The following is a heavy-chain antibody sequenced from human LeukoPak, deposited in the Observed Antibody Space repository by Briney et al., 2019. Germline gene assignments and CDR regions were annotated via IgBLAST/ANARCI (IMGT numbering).Heavy chain of an antibody. CDR2: ITGSGSST. CDR3: AKGDTLLSALIVY. Sequence: PGGSLRLSCAASGFTFSSLAMSWARQAPGEGLEWVSAITGSGSSTYYADSVKGRFTISRDNSKNTLYLQMNSLRAEDSAIYYCAKGDTLLSALIVYWGQGTLVTVSS. D-gene: IGHD2/OR15-2a*01. CDR1: GFTFSSLA. V-gene: IGHV3-23*01. J-gene: IGHJ4*02.